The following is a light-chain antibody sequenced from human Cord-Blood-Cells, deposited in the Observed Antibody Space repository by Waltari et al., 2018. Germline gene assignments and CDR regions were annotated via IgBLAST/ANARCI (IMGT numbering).Light chain of an antibody. CDR3: CSYAGRSTLV. CDR1: SSDVGSYNL. J-gene: IGLJ3*02. Sequence: QSALTQPASVSGSPGQSITISCTGTSSDVGSYNLVSWYQQHPGKAPKLMIYEGSKRPSGFYKRLSDAESVNTASLAIAGRQAEDGADYYCCSYAGRSTLVFGGGTKLTVL. CDR2: EGS. V-gene: IGLV2-23*01.